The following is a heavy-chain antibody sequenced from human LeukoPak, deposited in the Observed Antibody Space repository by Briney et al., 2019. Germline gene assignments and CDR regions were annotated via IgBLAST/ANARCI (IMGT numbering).Heavy chain of an antibody. V-gene: IGHV3-21*01. D-gene: IGHD5-18*01. J-gene: IGHJ4*02. CDR3: ARDSGYSYGYAFDY. CDR2: ISSSSSYI. CDR1: GFTFSSYS. Sequence: GSLRLSCAASGFTFSSYSMNWVRQAPGKGLEWVSSISSSSSYIYYADSVKGRSTISRDNAKNSLYLQMNSLRAEDTAVYYCARDSGYSYGYAFDYWGQGTLVTVSS.